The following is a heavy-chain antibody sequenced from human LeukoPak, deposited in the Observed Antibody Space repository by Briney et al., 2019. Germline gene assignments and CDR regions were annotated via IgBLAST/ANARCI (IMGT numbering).Heavy chain of an antibody. Sequence: SETLSLTCTVSGGSISGYYWSWIRQPPGKGLEWIGYIYYSGSTNYNPSLESRVTMSLDTSKKQFSLKLRSVTAADTAVYYCARFYYDSSGYWDYYYGMDVWGQGTTVTVSS. V-gene: IGHV4-59*01. D-gene: IGHD3-22*01. CDR1: GGSISGYY. J-gene: IGHJ6*02. CDR3: ARFYYDSSGYWDYYYGMDV. CDR2: IYYSGST.